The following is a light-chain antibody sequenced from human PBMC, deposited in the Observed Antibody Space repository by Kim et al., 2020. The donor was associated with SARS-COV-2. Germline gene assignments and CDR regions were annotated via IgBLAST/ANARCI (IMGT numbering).Light chain of an antibody. CDR1: SLRSYY. J-gene: IGLJ2*01. V-gene: IGLV3-19*01. Sequence: SSELTQDPAVSVALGQTVRITCQGDSLRSYYATWYQQKPGQAPILVIYGKNNRPSGIPDRFSGSSSGNTDSLTITGTQAGDEADYYCNSRDSNDNGVFGG. CDR2: GKN. CDR3: NSRDSNDNGV.